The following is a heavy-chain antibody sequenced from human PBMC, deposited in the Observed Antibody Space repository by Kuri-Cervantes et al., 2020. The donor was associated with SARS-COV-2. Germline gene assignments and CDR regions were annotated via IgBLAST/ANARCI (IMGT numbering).Heavy chain of an antibody. J-gene: IGHJ3*02. CDR2: ISSSGSTI. D-gene: IGHD3-10*01. V-gene: IGHV3-48*04. CDR3: ARDHPLWFGELFGAFDI. CDR1: GFTFSSYS. Sequence: ETLSLTCAASGFTFSSYSMNWVRQAPGKGLEWVSSISSSGSTIYYADSVKGRFTISRDNAKNSLYLQMNSLRAEDTAVYYCARDHPLWFGELFGAFDIWGQGTMVTVSS.